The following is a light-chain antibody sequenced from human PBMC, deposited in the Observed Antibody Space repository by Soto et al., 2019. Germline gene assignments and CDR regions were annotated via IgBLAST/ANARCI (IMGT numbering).Light chain of an antibody. Sequence: QSALTQPASVSGSPGQSITISCTGTSSDVGSYNLVSWYQQHPGKAPKLMIYEGSKRPSGVSNRFSGSKSGNTASLTISGLQAEDVADYYCCSYAGSSTLGVFGGGTKLTVL. CDR3: CSYAGSSTLGV. J-gene: IGLJ2*01. CDR1: SSDVGSYNL. CDR2: EGS. V-gene: IGLV2-23*01.